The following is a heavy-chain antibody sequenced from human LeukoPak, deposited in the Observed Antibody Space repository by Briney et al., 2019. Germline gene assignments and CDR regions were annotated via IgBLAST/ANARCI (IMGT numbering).Heavy chain of an antibody. J-gene: IGHJ6*04. V-gene: IGHV4-59*04. Sequence: SETLSLTCTVSGGSISSYYWSWIRQPPGKGLEWIGYIYHSGSTYYNPSLKSRVTISVDRSKNQFSLKLSSVTAADTAVYYCASRDKIYYDFYVLDVWGKGTTVTVSS. CDR3: ASRDKIYYDFYVLDV. D-gene: IGHD3-3*01. CDR1: GGSISSYY. CDR2: IYHSGST.